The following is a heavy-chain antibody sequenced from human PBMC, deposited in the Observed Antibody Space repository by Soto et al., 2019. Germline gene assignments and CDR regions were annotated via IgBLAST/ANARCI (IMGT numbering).Heavy chain of an antibody. CDR1: GGSISSYY. Sequence: SETLSLTCTVSGGSISSYYWSWIRQPPGKGLEWIGYIYYSGSTNYNPSLKSRVTISVDTSKNQFSLKLSSVTAADTAVYYCARHVGYDFWSGYFRVPNFYYYYYMDVWGKGTTVTVS. CDR3: ARHVGYDFWSGYFRVPNFYYYYYMDV. D-gene: IGHD3-3*01. V-gene: IGHV4-59*08. CDR2: IYYSGST. J-gene: IGHJ6*03.